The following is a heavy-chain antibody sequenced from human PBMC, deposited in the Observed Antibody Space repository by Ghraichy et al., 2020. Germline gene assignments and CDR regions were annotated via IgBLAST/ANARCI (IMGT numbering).Heavy chain of an antibody. V-gene: IGHV4-59*01. D-gene: IGHD5-12*01. CDR3: ARDGGYSGNDWVGQFDS. CDR1: GGSISSFS. CDR2: FHYSGNT. Sequence: GSLSLTCTVSGGSISSFSWSWVRQAPGKGLEWIGHFHYSGNTNYNPSLKSRVAISLDTSKNQFSLRLSSVTAADTAVYYCARDGGYSGNDWVGQFDSWGQGTLVTVSS. J-gene: IGHJ4*02.